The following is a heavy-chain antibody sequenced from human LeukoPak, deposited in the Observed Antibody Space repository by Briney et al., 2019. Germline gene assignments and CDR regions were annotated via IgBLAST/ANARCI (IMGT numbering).Heavy chain of an antibody. D-gene: IGHD7-27*01. CDR2: VYYRGNT. J-gene: IGHJ4*01. Sequence: SETLSLTCTVSGGSITTTNYYWAWIRQPPGEGLQWIGSVYYRGNTYSNPSLESRITMSVDTSKNQFSLRLTSVTAADTALYYCARDTVPPRNATEQKTGTYYWGLGTLVTVSS. CDR3: ARDTVPPRNATEQKTGTYY. V-gene: IGHV4-39*02. CDR1: GGSITTTNYY.